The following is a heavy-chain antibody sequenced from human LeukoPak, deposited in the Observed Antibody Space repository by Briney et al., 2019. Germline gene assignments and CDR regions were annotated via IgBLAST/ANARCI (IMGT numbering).Heavy chain of an antibody. V-gene: IGHV1-2*02. CDR3: ARVFCITSPCYTKGYFDT. CDR2: INPNSGDT. CDR1: GYTFIAQY. Sequence: GASVKVSCKASGYTFIAQYIYWVRQAPGQGLEWMGSINPNSGDTKCAQKFQGRVSMTRDTSITTAYMELSRLGSDDTAVYYCARVFCITSPCYTKGYFDTWGQGTLVTVSS. D-gene: IGHD2-2*02. J-gene: IGHJ5*02.